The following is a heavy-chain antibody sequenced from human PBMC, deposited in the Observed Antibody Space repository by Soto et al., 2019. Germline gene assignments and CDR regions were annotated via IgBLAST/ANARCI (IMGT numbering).Heavy chain of an antibody. J-gene: IGHJ5*02. CDR3: ARAGSSSWYNWFDP. CDR1: GVSISRGGYS. V-gene: IGHV4-30-2*01. Sequence: PSETLSLTCAVSGVSISRGGYSWRWIRQPPGKGLEWIGYIYHSGSTYYNPSLKSRVTISVDRSKNQFSLKLSSVTAADTAAYYCARAGSSSWYNWFDPWGQGTLVTVSS. CDR2: IYHSGST. D-gene: IGHD6-13*01.